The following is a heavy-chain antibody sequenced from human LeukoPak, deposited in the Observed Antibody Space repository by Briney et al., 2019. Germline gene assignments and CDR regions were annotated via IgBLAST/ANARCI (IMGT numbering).Heavy chain of an antibody. CDR2: INHSGST. D-gene: IGHD6-13*01. CDR1: GGSFSGYY. Sequence: SETLSLTCAVYGGSFSGYYWSWIRQPPGKGLEWIGEINHSGSTNYNPSLKSRVTISVDTSKNQFSLKLSSVTAADTAVYYCARVSSSWYPRIWGQGTMVTVSS. V-gene: IGHV4-34*01. J-gene: IGHJ3*02. CDR3: ARVSSSWYPRI.